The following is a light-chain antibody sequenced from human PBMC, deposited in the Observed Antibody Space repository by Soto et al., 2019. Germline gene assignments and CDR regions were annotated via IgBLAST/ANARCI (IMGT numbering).Light chain of an antibody. CDR1: QSVGTW. J-gene: IGKJ1*01. CDR3: QQYNSYSRT. V-gene: IGKV1-5*01. CDR2: XXS. Sequence: DIQMTQSPSTLSASVGGRVTITCRASQSVGTWVDXYNPKKGXXXXXLXXXXSSLESGLQPRFSGSGSGTEFTLTISSLQPDDFATYYCQQYNSYSRTFGQGTKVDIK.